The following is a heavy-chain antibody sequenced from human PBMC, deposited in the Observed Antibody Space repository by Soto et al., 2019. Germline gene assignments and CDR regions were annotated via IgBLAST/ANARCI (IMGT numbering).Heavy chain of an antibody. CDR1: GFIFSIYA. CDR3: AKFPSRPYYFDY. CDR2: ISGTGGST. J-gene: IGHJ4*02. V-gene: IGHV3-23*01. Sequence: PGGSLRFSCAASGFIFSIYALNWLRQAPGKGLEWVSLISGTGGSTNYADSVKGRFTVSRDNSKNTLYLQMNSLRVEDTAVYYCAKFPSRPYYFDYWGQGTLVIVSS.